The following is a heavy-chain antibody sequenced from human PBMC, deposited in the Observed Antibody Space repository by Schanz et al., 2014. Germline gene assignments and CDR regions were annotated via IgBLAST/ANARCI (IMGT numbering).Heavy chain of an antibody. CDR1: GGTFSRLT. J-gene: IGHJ5*02. V-gene: IGHV1-8*01. CDR2: MNPDSGNT. Sequence: QVQLVQSGADVKKPGSSVRVSCKASGGTFSRLTFSWVRQAPGQGLEWMGWMNPDSGNTGYAQKFQGRVTMTRNPSISTAYMELSSLRSEDTAVYYCARGRGCTGGSCYSWFDLWGQGTLVTVAS. CDR3: ARGRGCTGGSCYSWFDL. D-gene: IGHD2-15*01.